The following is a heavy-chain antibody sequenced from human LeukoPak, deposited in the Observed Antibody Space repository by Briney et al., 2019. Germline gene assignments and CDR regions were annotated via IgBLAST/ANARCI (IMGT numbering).Heavy chain of an antibody. CDR3: ARDRSIAVASEIDY. Sequence: ASVKVSCKASGYTFTDYYMHWVRQAPGQGLEWMGWISAYNGNTIYAQKLQGRVTMTTDTSTSTAYMELRSLRSDDTAVYYCARDRSIAVASEIDYWGQGTLVTVSS. D-gene: IGHD6-19*01. J-gene: IGHJ4*02. CDR2: ISAYNGNT. V-gene: IGHV1-18*04. CDR1: GYTFTDYY.